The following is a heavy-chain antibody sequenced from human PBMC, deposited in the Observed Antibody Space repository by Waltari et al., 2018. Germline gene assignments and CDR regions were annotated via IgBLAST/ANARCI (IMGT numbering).Heavy chain of an antibody. D-gene: IGHD3-3*01. J-gene: IGHJ4*02. CDR1: GLIFSNYG. CDR2: ISHDGNEK. Sequence: QVQLMESGGGVVQSGRSLRLSCEVSGLIFSNYGMHWVRQAPGKGLEGGAVISHDGNEKYYAGSVKGRFLISRDNSKNTLYLQTSSLRSEDTAVYYCVNDGGLRYLEWFLSGYWGQGTLVSVSP. V-gene: IGHV3-30*18. CDR3: VNDGGLRYLEWFLSGY.